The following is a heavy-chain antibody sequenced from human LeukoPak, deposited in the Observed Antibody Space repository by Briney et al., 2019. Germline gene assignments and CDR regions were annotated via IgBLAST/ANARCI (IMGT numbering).Heavy chain of an antibody. V-gene: IGHV1-8*01. CDR2: MNPNSGNT. J-gene: IGHJ4*02. Sequence: ASVEVSCKASGYTFTSYDINWVRQATGQGLEWMGWMNPNSGNTGYAQKFQGRVTMTRNTSISTAYMELSSLRSEDTAVYYCARAAPIMVRGVRGKYYFDYWGQGTLVTVSS. CDR1: GYTFTSYD. CDR3: ARAAPIMVRGVRGKYYFDY. D-gene: IGHD3-10*01.